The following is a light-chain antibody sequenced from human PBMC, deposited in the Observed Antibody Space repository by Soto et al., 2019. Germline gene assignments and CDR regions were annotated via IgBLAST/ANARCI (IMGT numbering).Light chain of an antibody. V-gene: IGLV2-14*01. CDR3: SSYTTSATYV. CDR1: SSDVGGYNY. Sequence: QSALTQPASVFGSPGQSITISCTGTSSDVGGYNYVSWYQQHPGKAPKLMIYEVTTRPSGVSNRFSGSKSGNTASLTISGLQAEDEADYYCSSYTTSATYVFGTGTSSPS. J-gene: IGLJ1*01. CDR2: EVT.